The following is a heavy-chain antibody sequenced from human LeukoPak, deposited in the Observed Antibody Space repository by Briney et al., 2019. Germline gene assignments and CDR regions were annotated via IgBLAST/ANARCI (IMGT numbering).Heavy chain of an antibody. Sequence: PSETLSLTCAVYGGSFSGYYWSWIRQPPGKGLEWIGEINHSGSTNYNPSLKSRVTISVDTSKNQFSLKLSSVTAADTAVYYCARGQYYYDSSGYRQYYFDYWGQGTLVTVSS. CDR1: GGSFSGYY. V-gene: IGHV4-34*01. CDR2: INHSGST. D-gene: IGHD3-22*01. CDR3: ARGQYYYDSSGYRQYYFDY. J-gene: IGHJ4*02.